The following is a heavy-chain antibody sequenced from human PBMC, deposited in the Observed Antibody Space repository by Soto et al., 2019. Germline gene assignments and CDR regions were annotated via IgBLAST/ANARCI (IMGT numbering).Heavy chain of an antibody. CDR2: IDHSGST. D-gene: IGHD3-22*01. J-gene: IGHJ4*02. V-gene: IGHV4-34*01. CDR3: ARGTSMIVEVQRDAPDKYYFDS. Sequence: SETLSPTCAVYGGSFSGYYWSWIRQPPGKGLEWIGEIDHSGSTNSNPPLKSRVTMSVDTSKNQFSLKLNSVTAADTAVYYCARGTSMIVEVQRDAPDKYYFDSWGQGTLVTVSS. CDR1: GGSFSGYY.